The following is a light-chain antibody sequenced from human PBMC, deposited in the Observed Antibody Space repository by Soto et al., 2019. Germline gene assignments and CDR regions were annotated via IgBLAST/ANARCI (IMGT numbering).Light chain of an antibody. V-gene: IGLV1-40*01. CDR1: SSNIGAGYD. CDR2: GNS. CDR3: QSYDSSLSGVV. J-gene: IGLJ2*01. Sequence: QSVLTQPPSVSGAPGQRVTISCTGSSSNIGAGYDVHWYQQLPGTAPKLLIYGNSNRPSGVPDRFSGSKSGTSASLAITGXXAEDXAXXXCQSYDSSLSGVVFGGGTKLTVL.